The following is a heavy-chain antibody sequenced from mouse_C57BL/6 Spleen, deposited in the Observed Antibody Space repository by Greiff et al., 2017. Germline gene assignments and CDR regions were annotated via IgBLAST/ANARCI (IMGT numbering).Heavy chain of an antibody. CDR2: INTSSGYT. D-gene: IGHD4-1*01. Sequence: VKLLQSGADLARPGGSLKMSCTASGYTFTSYTMYWVNQTPGQGLEWIGNINTSSGYTKYHQKFKDQATLSADKSASTAYMQLSSLTSEDTAIYYCARSPALGLVSMDYWGQGTSVTVSS. V-gene: IGHV1-4*01. CDR1: GYTFTSYT. J-gene: IGHJ4*01. CDR3: ARSPALGLVSMDY.